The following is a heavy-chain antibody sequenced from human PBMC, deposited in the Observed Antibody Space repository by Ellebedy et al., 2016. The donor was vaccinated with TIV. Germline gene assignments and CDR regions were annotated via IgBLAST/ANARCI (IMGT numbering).Heavy chain of an antibody. CDR1: GDTVSSNSAA. CDR2: TYYRSRWSS. D-gene: IGHD6-19*01. CDR3: TREVAGTFDY. J-gene: IGHJ4*02. V-gene: IGHV6-1*01. Sequence: SQTLSLTCAISGDTVSSNSAAWNCIRQSPSRGLEWLGRTYYRSRWSSDYAVSVKSRISINPDTSKNQFSLQLNSVSPGDTAVYYCTREVAGTFDYWGQGTLVTVSS.